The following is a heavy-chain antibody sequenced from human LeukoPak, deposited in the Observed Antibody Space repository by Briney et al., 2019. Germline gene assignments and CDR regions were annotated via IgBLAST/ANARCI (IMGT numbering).Heavy chain of an antibody. Sequence: ASVKVSCKASGYTFTSYDINWVRQATGQGLEWMGWMNPNSGNTGYAQKFQGRVTMTRNTSISTAYMELSSLRSDDTAVYYCARDAMITFGGVIARGDYWGQGTLVTVSS. D-gene: IGHD3-16*02. CDR3: ARDAMITFGGVIARGDY. J-gene: IGHJ4*02. CDR1: GYTFTSYD. CDR2: MNPNSGNT. V-gene: IGHV1-8*01.